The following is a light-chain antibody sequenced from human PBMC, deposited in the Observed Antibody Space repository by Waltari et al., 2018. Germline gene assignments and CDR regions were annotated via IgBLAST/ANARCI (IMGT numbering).Light chain of an antibody. Sequence: EIVLTQSPATRSLSPGEGATLSCRVRQSVGTYLAWYQQKRGQAPRLLIYDASNRATDIPPRFSGSGSGTDFTLTITSLEPEDFAVYYCQQRSDWQFTFGPGTKVEIK. CDR3: QQRSDWQFT. J-gene: IGKJ3*01. V-gene: IGKV3-11*01. CDR2: DAS. CDR1: QSVGTY.